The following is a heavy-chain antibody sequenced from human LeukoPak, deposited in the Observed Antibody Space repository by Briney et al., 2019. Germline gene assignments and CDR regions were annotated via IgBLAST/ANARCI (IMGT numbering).Heavy chain of an antibody. D-gene: IGHD5-18*01. CDR2: IYTSGST. CDR1: GGSISSYY. CDR3: ARGYDGYSYGYYYYYGMDV. V-gene: IGHV4-4*07. Sequence: SETLSLTCTVSGGSISSYYWSWIRQPAGKGLEWIGRIYTSGSTNYNPSLKSRVTMSVDTSKNQFSLKLSSVTAADTAVYYCARGYDGYSYGYYYYYGMDVRGQGTTVTVSS. J-gene: IGHJ6*02.